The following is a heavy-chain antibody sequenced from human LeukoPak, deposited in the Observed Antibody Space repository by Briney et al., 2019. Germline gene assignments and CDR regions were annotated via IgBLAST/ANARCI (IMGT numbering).Heavy chain of an antibody. J-gene: IGHJ4*02. CDR2: IKQDGSEK. V-gene: IGHV3-7*01. D-gene: IGHD3-22*01. Sequence: GGSLRLSCAASGFTFSSYWMSWVRQAPGKGLEWVANIKQDGSEKYYVDSVKGRFTISRDNSKNTLYLQMNSLRAEDTAVYYCAKDEGYYDSSGYIDYWGQGTLVTVSS. CDR1: GFTFSSYW. CDR3: AKDEGYYDSSGYIDY.